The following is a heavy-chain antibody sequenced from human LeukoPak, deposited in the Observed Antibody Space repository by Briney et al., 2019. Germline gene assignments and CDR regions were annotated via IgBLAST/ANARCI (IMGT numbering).Heavy chain of an antibody. J-gene: IGHJ4*02. CDR2: INHSGST. CDR1: GGTFSGYY. D-gene: IGHD3-22*01. Sequence: SETLSLTCAVYGGTFSGYYWSWIRQPPGKGLEWMGEINHSGSTNYHPSLKSRVTISVDTSKNQFSLKLSSETAADTAVYYCARDRIRSYYYDSRGGFDYWGQGTLVTVSS. V-gene: IGHV4-34*01. CDR3: ARDRIRSYYYDSRGGFDY.